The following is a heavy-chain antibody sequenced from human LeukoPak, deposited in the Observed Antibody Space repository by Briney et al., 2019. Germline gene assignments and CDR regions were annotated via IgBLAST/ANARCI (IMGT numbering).Heavy chain of an antibody. CDR2: IYSGDKT. CDR3: ARDLYDSSGYQRGYFQH. V-gene: IGHV3-66*01. D-gene: IGHD3-22*01. J-gene: IGHJ1*01. Sequence: GGSLRLSCAASGFTVSSNYMSWVRQAPGKGLEWVSVIYSGDKTYYADSVKGRFTTSRDNSKNTLGLQMNSLRAEDTAVYYCARDLYDSSGYQRGYFQHWGQGTLVTVSS. CDR1: GFTVSSNY.